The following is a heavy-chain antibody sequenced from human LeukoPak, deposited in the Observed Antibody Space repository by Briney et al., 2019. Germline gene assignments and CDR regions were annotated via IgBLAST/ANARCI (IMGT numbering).Heavy chain of an antibody. V-gene: IGHV1-69*13. CDR3: AISLGYCSSTSCYKGGDNWFDP. D-gene: IGHD2-2*02. CDR1: GGTFSSYA. J-gene: IGHJ5*02. Sequence: SVKVSCKASGGTFSSYAISWVRQAPGQGLEWMGGIVPIFGTANYAQKFQGRVTITADESTSTAYMELSSLRSEDTAVYYCAISLGYCSSTSCYKGGDNWFDPWGQGTLVTVSS. CDR2: IVPIFGTA.